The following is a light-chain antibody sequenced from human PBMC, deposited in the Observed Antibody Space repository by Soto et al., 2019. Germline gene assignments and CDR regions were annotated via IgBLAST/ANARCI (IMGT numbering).Light chain of an antibody. J-gene: IGLJ2*01. CDR2: EGS. Sequence: QSALTQPASVSGSPGQSITISCTGTSSDVGSYNLVSWFQQHPGKAPKLMIYEGSKRPSGVSNRFSGSKSGNTASLTISGLQAVDEADYYCCSYAVTNILVVGGGTKLTVL. CDR3: CSYAVTNILV. V-gene: IGLV2-23*01. CDR1: SSDVGSYNL.